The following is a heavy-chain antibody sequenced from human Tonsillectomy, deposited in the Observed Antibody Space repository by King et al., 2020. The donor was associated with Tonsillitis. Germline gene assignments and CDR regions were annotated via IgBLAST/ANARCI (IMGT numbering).Heavy chain of an antibody. CDR3: ARADDSSGYSNAFDI. J-gene: IGHJ3*02. Sequence: QLVQSGAGVKKPGASVKVSCKASGYTFTSYAISWVRQAPGQGLEWMGWISAYNGKTNYAQKFQGRVTMTTDTSTGTAYMDLRSLRSDDTAVYYCARADDSSGYSNAFDIWGQGTMVTVSS. CDR2: ISAYNGKT. V-gene: IGHV1-18*04. CDR1: GYTFTSYA. D-gene: IGHD3-22*01.